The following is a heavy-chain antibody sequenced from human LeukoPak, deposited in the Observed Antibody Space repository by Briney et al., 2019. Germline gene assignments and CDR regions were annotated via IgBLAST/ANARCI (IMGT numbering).Heavy chain of an antibody. D-gene: IGHD4-17*01. J-gene: IGHJ4*02. V-gene: IGHV3-64D*06. Sequence: PGGSLRPSCSASGFTFSSYAMHWVRQAPGKGLEYVSSISTDGGSTYYADSVKGRFTISRDNSKNTLYLQMSSLRGEDTAVYYCVKRGRQGDYAYDYWGQGALVTASS. CDR3: VKRGRQGDYAYDY. CDR1: GFTFSSYA. CDR2: ISTDGGST.